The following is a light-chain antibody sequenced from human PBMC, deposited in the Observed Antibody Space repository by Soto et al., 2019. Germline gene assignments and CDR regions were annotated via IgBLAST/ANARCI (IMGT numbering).Light chain of an antibody. V-gene: IGKV3-15*01. CDR1: QSVNSN. Sequence: ETAMTQSPATLSESPGGRATLSCRASQSVNSNLAWYQQKPGQAPRLLIYGASTRATGIPARFSGSGSGTEFTLTISSLQSEDFAVYYCQQFNNWPATFGQGTKVEIK. CDR3: QQFNNWPAT. J-gene: IGKJ1*01. CDR2: GAS.